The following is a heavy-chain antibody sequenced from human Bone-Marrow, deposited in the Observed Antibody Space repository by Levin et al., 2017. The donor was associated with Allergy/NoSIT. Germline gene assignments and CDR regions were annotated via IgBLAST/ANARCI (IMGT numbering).Heavy chain of an antibody. D-gene: IGHD2-2*01. Sequence: GGSQRLSCVASGFTFSDFAMSWVRQAPGKGLEWVSAISAVDDTTYYAGSVKGRFSISRDTSKNTLFLQLNSLTVEDAAVYFCAKYARVRPSDAFDLWGQGTVVTVSS. CDR3: AKYARVRPSDAFDL. V-gene: IGHV3-23*01. J-gene: IGHJ3*01. CDR1: GFTFSDFA. CDR2: ISAVDDTT.